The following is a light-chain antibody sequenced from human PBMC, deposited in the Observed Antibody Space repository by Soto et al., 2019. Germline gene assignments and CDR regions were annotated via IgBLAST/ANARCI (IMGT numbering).Light chain of an antibody. V-gene: IGKV1-39*01. Sequence: MARSASSRSASVVDRVTIACXVSQDISNYLNWYQQKPGKAPKLLIFAASSLQSGVPSRFSGSGSGTHFTLTISILQPEEFGTYDRQHNCTPPPITVGQGTRLEI. CDR1: QDISNY. CDR2: AAS. CDR3: QHNCTPPPIT. J-gene: IGKJ5*01.